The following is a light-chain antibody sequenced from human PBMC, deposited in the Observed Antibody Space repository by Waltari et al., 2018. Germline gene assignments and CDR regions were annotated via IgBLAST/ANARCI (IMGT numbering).Light chain of an antibody. CDR3: QQYNSYSPGYT. Sequence: DIQMTQSPSTLSASVGDGVTITCRASQSISSWLAWYQQKPGKAPKLLIYKASSLESGVPSRFSGSGSGTEFTLTISSLQPDDFATYYCQQYNSYSPGYTFGQGTKLEI. CDR2: KAS. V-gene: IGKV1-5*03. CDR1: QSISSW. J-gene: IGKJ2*01.